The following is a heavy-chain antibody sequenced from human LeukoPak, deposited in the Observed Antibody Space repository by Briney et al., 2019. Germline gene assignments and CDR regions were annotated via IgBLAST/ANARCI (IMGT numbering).Heavy chain of an antibody. CDR1: GFTFSSYG. Sequence: GRSLRLSCAAPGFTFSSYGMHWVRQAPGKGLEWVAVISYDGSNKYYADSVKGRFTISRDNSKNTLYLQMNSLRAEDTAVYYCAKLSWGLGYCSGGSCYSKDYWGQGTLVTVSS. D-gene: IGHD2-15*01. V-gene: IGHV3-30*18. CDR3: AKLSWGLGYCSGGSCYSKDY. CDR2: ISYDGSNK. J-gene: IGHJ4*02.